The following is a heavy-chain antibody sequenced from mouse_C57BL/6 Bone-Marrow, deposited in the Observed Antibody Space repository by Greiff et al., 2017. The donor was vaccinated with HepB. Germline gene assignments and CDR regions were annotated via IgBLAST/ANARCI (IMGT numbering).Heavy chain of an antibody. Sequence: EVQGVESGGGLVQPGGSLKLSCAASGFTFSDYYMYWVRQTPEKRLEWVAYISNGGGSTYYPDTVKGRFTISRDNAKNTLYLQMSRLKSEDTAMYYCARHGGYYFDYWGQGTTLTVSS. CDR2: ISNGGGST. V-gene: IGHV5-12*01. CDR3: ARHGGYYFDY. CDR1: GFTFSDYY. J-gene: IGHJ2*01.